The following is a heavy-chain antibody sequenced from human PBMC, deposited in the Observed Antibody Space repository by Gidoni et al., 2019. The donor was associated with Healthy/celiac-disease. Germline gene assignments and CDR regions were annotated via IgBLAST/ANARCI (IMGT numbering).Heavy chain of an antibody. CDR3: ARHHCSSTSCYEVYYYYYGMDV. V-gene: IGHV3-7*01. CDR2: IKQDGSEK. CDR1: GFTFSSYW. J-gene: IGHJ6*02. D-gene: IGHD2-2*01. Sequence: EVQLVESGGGLVQPGGSLRLSCAASGFTFSSYWMSWVRQAPGKGLEWVANIKQDGSEKYYVDSVKGRFTISRDNAKNSLYLQMNSLRAEDTAVYYCARHHCSSTSCYEVYYYYYGMDVWGQGTTVTVSS.